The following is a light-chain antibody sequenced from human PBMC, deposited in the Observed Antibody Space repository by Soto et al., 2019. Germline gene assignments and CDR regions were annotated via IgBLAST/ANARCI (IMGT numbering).Light chain of an antibody. J-gene: IGKJ1*01. CDR1: HSLLQSNGYTF. CDR2: LGS. CDR3: MQVLEAWT. V-gene: IGKV2-28*01. Sequence: DIVLTQSPLSLPVTLGEPASISCRSSHSLLQSNGYTFLDWYLQKPGQSPQLLIYLGSNRASGVPDRFSGSGSGTDFTLKISRVEAEDVGVYYCMQVLEAWTFGQGTKVDI.